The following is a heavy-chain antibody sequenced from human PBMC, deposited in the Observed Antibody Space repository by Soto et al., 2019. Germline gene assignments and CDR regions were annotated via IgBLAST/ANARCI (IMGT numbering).Heavy chain of an antibody. CDR3: AKDRGHVEWLPRQIDH. D-gene: IGHD3-3*01. Sequence: QVQLVESGGGVVQPGGSIRLSCAASGFTFSTYGIHWVRQIPGKGLEWVAAISYDGVNKYYADSVEGRFTISRDNSKNTLDLQMNSLRPEDTALYYCAKDRGHVEWLPRQIDHWGQGSPVTVSS. J-gene: IGHJ4*02. CDR1: GFTFSTYG. V-gene: IGHV3-30*18. CDR2: ISYDGVNK.